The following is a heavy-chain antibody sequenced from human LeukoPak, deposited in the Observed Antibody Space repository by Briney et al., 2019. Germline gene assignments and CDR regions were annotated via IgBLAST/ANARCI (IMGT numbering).Heavy chain of an antibody. J-gene: IGHJ3*02. CDR3: ATGSIAIGAFDI. CDR1: GYTFTDYY. Sequence: ASVKVSCKVSGYTFTDYYMHWVQQAPGKGLEWMGLVDPEDGETIYAEKFQGRVTITADTSTDTAYMELSSLRPEDTAVYYCATGSIAIGAFDIWGQGTMVTVSS. D-gene: IGHD2-21*01. V-gene: IGHV1-69-2*01. CDR2: VDPEDGET.